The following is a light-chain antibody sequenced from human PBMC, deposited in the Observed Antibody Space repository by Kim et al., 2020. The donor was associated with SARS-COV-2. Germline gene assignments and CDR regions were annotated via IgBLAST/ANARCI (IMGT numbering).Light chain of an antibody. CDR3: ATWDDSVTGPL. CDR1: GANIGDNY. V-gene: IGLV1-47*02. CDR2: NNS. J-gene: IGLJ2*01. Sequence: GQMVTISCSGSGANIGDNYVHWYQQVSGTAPKLLIYNNSQRPSSVPDRFSGSKSGTSASLAISGLRSDDEAEYYCATWDDSVTGPLFGGGTQLTVL.